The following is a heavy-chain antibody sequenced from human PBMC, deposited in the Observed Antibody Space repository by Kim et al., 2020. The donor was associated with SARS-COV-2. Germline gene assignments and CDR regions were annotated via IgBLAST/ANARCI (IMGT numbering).Heavy chain of an antibody. V-gene: IGHV3-53*01. Sequence: GGSLRLSCAASGFTVSSNYMSWVRQAAGKGLEWVSVIYSGGSTYYADSVKGRFTISRDNSKNTLYLQMNSLRAEDTAVYYCARPSGSYPTHPPYYYYGMDIWGQGTTVTVS. CDR2: IYSGGST. J-gene: IGHJ6*02. CDR1: GFTVSSNY. CDR3: ARPSGSYPTHPPYYYYGMDI. D-gene: IGHD1-26*01.